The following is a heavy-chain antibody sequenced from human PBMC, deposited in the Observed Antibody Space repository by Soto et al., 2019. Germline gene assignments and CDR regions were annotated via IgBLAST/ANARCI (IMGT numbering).Heavy chain of an antibody. Sequence: GGSLRLCCAASGFTFSSYWMSWVRQAPGKGLEWVANIKQDGSEKYYVDSVKGRFTISRDNAKNSLYLQMNSLRAEDTAVYYCARAGYMVRGGYRDSWGQGTLVTVSS. D-gene: IGHD3-10*01. J-gene: IGHJ4*02. CDR1: GFTFSSYW. CDR3: ARAGYMVRGGYRDS. CDR2: IKQDGSEK. V-gene: IGHV3-7*01.